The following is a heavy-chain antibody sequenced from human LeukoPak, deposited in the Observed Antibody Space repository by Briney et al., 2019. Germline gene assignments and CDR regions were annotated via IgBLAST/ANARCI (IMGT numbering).Heavy chain of an antibody. CDR1: GYTFTSYD. CDR2: MNPNSGNQ. J-gene: IGHJ6*03. D-gene: IGHD3-3*01. V-gene: IGHV1-8*01. Sequence: ASVKVSCKASGYTFTSYDINGVRQATGQGLEWMGWMNPNSGNQGYAQKLQGRVTMTRNTSISTAYMELSSLRSEDTAVYYCARTSSDYDFWSGSRQIYYYSMDVWGKGTTVTVSS. CDR3: ARTSSDYDFWSGSRQIYYYSMDV.